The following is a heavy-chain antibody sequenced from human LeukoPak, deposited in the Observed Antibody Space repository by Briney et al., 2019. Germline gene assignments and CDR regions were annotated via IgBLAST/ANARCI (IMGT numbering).Heavy chain of an antibody. J-gene: IGHJ5*02. CDR1: GGSISSSSYY. V-gene: IGHV4-39*07. D-gene: IGHD6-13*01. Sequence: SETLSLTCTVSGGSISSSSYYWGWIRQPPGKGLEWIGSLYYSGSTYYNPSLKSRVTISVDTSKSQFSLRLSSVTAADTAVYYCARYYSSNWYNWFDPWGQGTLVTVSS. CDR2: LYYSGST. CDR3: ARYYSSNWYNWFDP.